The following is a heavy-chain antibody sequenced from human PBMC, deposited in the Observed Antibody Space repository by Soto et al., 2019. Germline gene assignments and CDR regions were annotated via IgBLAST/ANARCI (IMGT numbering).Heavy chain of an antibody. CDR3: ARAVGIAAVDNHIFDY. V-gene: IGHV4-31*03. D-gene: IGHD6-13*01. CDR1: GGSISSGGYY. CDR2: IYYSGST. Sequence: QVQLQESGPGLLKPSQTLYLTCTVSGGSISSGGYYWSWIRQHPGKGLEWIGYIYYSGSTYYNPSLQSRVTMSVDTSKNQFFLELSSVTAADTAVYYCARAVGIAAVDNHIFDYWGQGTLVTVSS. J-gene: IGHJ4*02.